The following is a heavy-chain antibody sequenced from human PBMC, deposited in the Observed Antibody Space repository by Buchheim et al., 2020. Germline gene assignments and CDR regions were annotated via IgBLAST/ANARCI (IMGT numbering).Heavy chain of an antibody. V-gene: IGHV3-66*02. Sequence: EVQLVESGGGLVQPGGSLRLSCAASGFTVSSNYMSWVRQAPGKGLEWVSVIYSGGSTYYAASVKGRFTISRDNSKNTLYLQMNSLRAEDTAVYYCARVFPSYSSGWYGNYYYYGMDVWGQGTT. J-gene: IGHJ6*02. CDR3: ARVFPSYSSGWYGNYYYYGMDV. CDR1: GFTVSSNY. D-gene: IGHD6-19*01. CDR2: IYSGGST.